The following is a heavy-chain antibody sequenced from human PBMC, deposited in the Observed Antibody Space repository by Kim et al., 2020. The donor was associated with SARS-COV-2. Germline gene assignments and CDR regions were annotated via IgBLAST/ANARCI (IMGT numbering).Heavy chain of an antibody. J-gene: IGHJ3*02. CDR3: ARDQGIAVGAFDI. Sequence: SQTLSLTCAISGDSVSSNSAAWNWIRQSPSRGLECLGSTYYRSKWYNDYAVSVKSRITINVDTSKNQFSLHLNSVTPEDTAVYYCARDQGIAVGAFDIWGQGTMVTVSS. D-gene: IGHD6-19*01. CDR2: TYYRSKWYN. CDR1: GDSVSSNSAA. V-gene: IGHV6-1*01.